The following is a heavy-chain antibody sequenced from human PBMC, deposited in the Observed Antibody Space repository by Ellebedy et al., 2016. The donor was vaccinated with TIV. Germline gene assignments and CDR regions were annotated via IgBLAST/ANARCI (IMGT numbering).Heavy chain of an antibody. CDR1: GGSIDSYY. Sequence: GSLRLSXSVSGGSIDSYYWSWIRQPPGRGLEYIRYINYSGRTNFNPSLKSRVTLSVDLSKNQFSLRLTSVTAADTAVYYCAREDSNYSDRYYYYGLDVWGQGTTVTVSS. J-gene: IGHJ6*02. D-gene: IGHD4-11*01. CDR3: AREDSNYSDRYYYYGLDV. V-gene: IGHV4-59*01. CDR2: INYSGRT.